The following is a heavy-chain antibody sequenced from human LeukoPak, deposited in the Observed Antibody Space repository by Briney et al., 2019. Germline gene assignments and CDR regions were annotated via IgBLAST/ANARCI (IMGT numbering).Heavy chain of an antibody. CDR3: ARDSGPFYYYGMDV. D-gene: IGHD6-19*01. J-gene: IGHJ6*02. V-gene: IGHV3-64*02. CDR1: GFTFSSYA. Sequence: GGSLRLSCAASGFTFSSYAMHWVRQAPGKGLEYVSAISSNGGSTYYADSVKGRFAISRDNSKNTLYLQMGSLRAEDMAVYYCARDSGPFYYYGMDVWGQGTTVTVSS. CDR2: ISSNGGST.